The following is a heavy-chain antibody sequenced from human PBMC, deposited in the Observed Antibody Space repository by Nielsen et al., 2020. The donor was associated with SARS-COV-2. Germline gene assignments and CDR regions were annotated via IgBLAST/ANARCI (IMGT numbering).Heavy chain of an antibody. Sequence: GESLKISCAASGFTFSSYAMSWVRQAPGKGLEWVSGISSSGGYTYYADSVKGRFTISRDNSKNTLYLQMNSLRAKDTALYYCAKDPLTSRPTYFDFWGQGTLVTVSS. CDR1: GFTFSSYA. J-gene: IGHJ4*02. CDR3: AKDPLTSRPTYFDF. D-gene: IGHD4/OR15-4a*01. V-gene: IGHV3-23*01. CDR2: ISSSGGYT.